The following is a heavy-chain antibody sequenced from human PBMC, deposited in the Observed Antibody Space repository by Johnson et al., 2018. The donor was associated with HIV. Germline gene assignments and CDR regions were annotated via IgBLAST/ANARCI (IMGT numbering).Heavy chain of an antibody. CDR3: ARALGATYAFDI. Sequence: VQLVESGGGLVQPGGSLRLSCAASGFTFSSYVMSWVRQAPGKGLEWVSSISASGGSTYYADSVKGRFTISRDNAKNSLYLQMNSLRAGDTAVYYCARALGATYAFDIWGQGTMVTVSS. CDR1: GFTFSSYV. V-gene: IGHV3-23*04. CDR2: ISASGGST. J-gene: IGHJ3*02. D-gene: IGHD1-26*01.